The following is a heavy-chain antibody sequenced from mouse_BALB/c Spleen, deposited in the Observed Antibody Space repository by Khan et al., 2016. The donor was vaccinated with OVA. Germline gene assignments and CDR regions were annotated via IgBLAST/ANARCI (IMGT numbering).Heavy chain of an antibody. Sequence: EVQLQESGPSLVKPSQTLSLIRSVTGDSITSGYWSWIRKFPGPKLEYMGYMIYSGNTYYNPSLTRRISITRHTSKNQYYLQVKSVTIQDTATYYCARSTYRYAFAYWGQGTLVTVSA. CDR1: GDSITSGY. CDR2: MIYSGNT. J-gene: IGHJ3*01. CDR3: ARSTYRYAFAY. V-gene: IGHV3-8*02. D-gene: IGHD2-14*01.